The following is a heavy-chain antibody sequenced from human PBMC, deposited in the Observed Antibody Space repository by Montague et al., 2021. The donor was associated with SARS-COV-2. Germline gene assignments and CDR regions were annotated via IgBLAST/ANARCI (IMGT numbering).Heavy chain of an antibody. CDR2: VSRIVDV. Sequence: SETLSLTCAGDVEWCDEDYWRWVRQPTCEVLEWVGVVSRIVDVKYNPSLQNRVTMSVDKSKNQFSLKLTSATAADTATYYCARGQVTAFAILIVFPAAGAFDSWGRGTTVTVSS. J-gene: IGHJ3*01. CDR1: VEWCDEDY. V-gene: IGHV4-34*01. CDR3: ARGQVTAFAILIVFPAAGAFDS. D-gene: IGHD2-21*01.